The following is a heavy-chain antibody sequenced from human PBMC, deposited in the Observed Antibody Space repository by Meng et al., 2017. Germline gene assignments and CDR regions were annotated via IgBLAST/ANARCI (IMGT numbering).Heavy chain of an antibody. CDR1: GYTFPDYW. D-gene: IGHD6-13*01. CDR3: ARDEDISAAGKLFGDY. CDR2: INPKSGDT. V-gene: IGHV1-2*06. J-gene: IGHJ4*02. Sequence: QVQLLQAGAEVKKPGSSVKVSSKASGYTFPDYWLHWVRRAPGQGLEWMGRINPKSGDTHYAQRFQGRVTMTGDTSISTAYMELSGLRSDDTAMYYCARDEDISAAGKLFGDYWGQGTLVTVSS.